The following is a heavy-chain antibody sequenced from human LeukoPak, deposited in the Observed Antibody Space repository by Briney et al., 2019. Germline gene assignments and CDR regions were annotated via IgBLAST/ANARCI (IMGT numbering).Heavy chain of an antibody. CDR3: ARSAFLVTAPGLYYFDY. D-gene: IGHD6-13*01. CDR2: IYNSGST. CDR1: GGSISSFY. Sequence: SETLSLTCTVSGGSISSFYWSWIRQPAGKGLEWIGHIYNSGSTNYNPSLKGRVTMSVATSKNQFSLHLSSVTAADTAVYYCARSAFLVTAPGLYYFDYWGQGTLVAVSS. J-gene: IGHJ4*02. V-gene: IGHV4-4*07.